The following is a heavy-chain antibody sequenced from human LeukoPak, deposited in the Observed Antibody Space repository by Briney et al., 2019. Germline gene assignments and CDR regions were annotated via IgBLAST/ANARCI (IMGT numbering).Heavy chain of an antibody. CDR3: AASRRYSYGYGG. J-gene: IGHJ4*02. V-gene: IGHV4-34*01. Sequence: SETLSLTCAVYGGSFSGYYRSWIRQPPGKGLEWIGEINHSGSTNYNPSLKSRVTISVDTSKNQFSLKLSSVTAADTAVYYCAASRRYSYGYGGWGQGTLVTVSS. D-gene: IGHD5-18*01. CDR2: INHSGST. CDR1: GGSFSGYY.